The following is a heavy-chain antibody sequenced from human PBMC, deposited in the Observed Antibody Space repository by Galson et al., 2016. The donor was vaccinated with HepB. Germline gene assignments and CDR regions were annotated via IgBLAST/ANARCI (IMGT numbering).Heavy chain of an antibody. CDR3: ASRRYYDSSTYYGMNA. CDR2: IMPIIGTA. Sequence: SVKVSCKASGGTFGNYAISWVRQAPGQGLEWMGGIMPIIGTATYAQKFQDRVTISADKSTSTAYMDLSGLRSEDTAVYYCASRRYYDSSTYYGMNAWGQGTTVTVSS. D-gene: IGHD3-22*01. CDR1: GGTFGNYA. V-gene: IGHV1-69*06. J-gene: IGHJ6*02.